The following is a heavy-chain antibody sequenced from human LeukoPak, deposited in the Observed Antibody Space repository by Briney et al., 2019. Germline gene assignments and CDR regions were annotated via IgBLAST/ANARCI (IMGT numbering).Heavy chain of an antibody. CDR2: ISSSSSHT. Sequence: PGGSLRLSCAGSGFAFSGYYMSWIRQAPGKGLEWISYISSSSSHTNYAESVRGRFTISRDNAKNSLYLQMDSLRAEDTAIYYCARGLRRDCDSTSCWAALDIWGQGTMVTVSS. V-gene: IGHV3-11*03. CDR3: ARGLRRDCDSTSCWAALDI. CDR1: GFAFSGYY. D-gene: IGHD2-2*01. J-gene: IGHJ3*02.